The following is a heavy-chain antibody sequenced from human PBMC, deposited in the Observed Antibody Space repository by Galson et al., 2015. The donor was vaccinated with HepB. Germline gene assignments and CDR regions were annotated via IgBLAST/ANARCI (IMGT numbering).Heavy chain of an antibody. CDR3: AKAPHDYGGEYYFDY. J-gene: IGHJ4*02. CDR2: ISYDGSNK. D-gene: IGHD4-23*01. CDR1: GFIFSTYG. Sequence: SLRLSCAASGFIFSTYGMHWVRQAPGKGLEWVAVISYDGSNKYYADSVKGRFTISRDNSKNTLYLQMNSLRTEDTAVYYCAKAPHDYGGEYYFDYWGQGTLVTASS. V-gene: IGHV3-30*18.